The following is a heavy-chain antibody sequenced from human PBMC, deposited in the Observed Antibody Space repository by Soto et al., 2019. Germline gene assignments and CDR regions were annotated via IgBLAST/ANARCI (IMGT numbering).Heavy chain of an antibody. CDR2: ISGSGGST. CDR3: AKDPFRGSGWPLHY. CDR1: GFTFSSYA. V-gene: IGHV3-23*01. J-gene: IGHJ4*02. D-gene: IGHD6-19*01. Sequence: PGGSLRLSCAASGFTFSSYAMSWVRQAPGKGLEWVSAISGSGGSTYYADSVKGRFTISRDNSKNTLYLQMNSLRAEDTAVYYCAKDPFRGSGWPLHYWGQGTLVTVSS.